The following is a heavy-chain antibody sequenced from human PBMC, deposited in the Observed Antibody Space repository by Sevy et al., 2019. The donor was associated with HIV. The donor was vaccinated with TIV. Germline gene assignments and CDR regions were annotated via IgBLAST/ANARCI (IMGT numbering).Heavy chain of an antibody. J-gene: IGHJ4*02. Sequence: GGSLRLSCAGSGFTFDDYAMHWVRQAPGKGLEWVSGISWNGDDIVYADSVKGRFTISRDSAKSSLYLQMNSLRTEDTVLDYCAKGDTIFAPGNYFDYWGQGTLVTVSS. CDR3: AKGDTIFAPGNYFDY. V-gene: IGHV3-9*01. CDR1: GFTFDDYA. CDR2: ISWNGDDI. D-gene: IGHD3-3*01.